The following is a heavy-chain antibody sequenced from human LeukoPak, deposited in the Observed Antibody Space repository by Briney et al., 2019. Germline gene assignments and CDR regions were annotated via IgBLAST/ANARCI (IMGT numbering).Heavy chain of an antibody. CDR2: ITGTIATGDPP. D-gene: IGHD2-8*01. V-gene: IGHV3-23*01. CDR1: GFTFSNNA. Sequence: GGSLRLSCAASGFTFSNNAMSWVRQAPGKGLECVSAITGTIATGDPPYYADSVKGRFTISRDNSRNTLYLQLNDLRAEDTAIYHCAKALGTNGYFQLPIDFWGQGTLVTVSS. CDR3: AKALGTNGYFQLPIDF. J-gene: IGHJ4*02.